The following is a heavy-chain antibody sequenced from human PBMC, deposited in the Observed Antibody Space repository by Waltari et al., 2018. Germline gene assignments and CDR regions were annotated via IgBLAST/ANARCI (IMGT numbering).Heavy chain of an antibody. CDR3: ARSEGYCGGGSCYSRGDFDY. D-gene: IGHD2-15*01. CDR2: ISAYNGNT. V-gene: IGHV1-18*01. Sequence: QLVQSGPEVKKPGTSVKVSCKASGFTFTSSAMQWVRQAPGQGLEWMGWISAYNGNTNYAQKLQGRVTMTTDTSTSTAYMELRSLRSDDTAVYYCARSEGYCGGGSCYSRGDFDYWGQGTLVTVSS. CDR1: GFTFTSSA. J-gene: IGHJ4*02.